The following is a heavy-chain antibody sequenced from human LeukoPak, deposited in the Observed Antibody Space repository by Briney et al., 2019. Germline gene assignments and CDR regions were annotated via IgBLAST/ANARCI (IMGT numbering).Heavy chain of an antibody. CDR2: IKSKTDDGTI. CDR3: TTSDMYYDILTGYYADNGFDI. J-gene: IGHJ3*02. V-gene: IGHV3-15*01. D-gene: IGHD3-9*01. Sequence: GGSLRLSCAASGFTFSNAWMNWVRQAPGKGLEWVGRIKSKTDDGTIDYAAPVKGRFSISRDDSENTLYLQMNSLKTEDTAVYYCTTSDMYYDILTGYYADNGFDIWDQGTMVTVSS. CDR1: GFTFSNAW.